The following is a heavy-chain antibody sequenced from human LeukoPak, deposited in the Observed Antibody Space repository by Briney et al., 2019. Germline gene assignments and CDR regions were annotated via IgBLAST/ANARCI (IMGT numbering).Heavy chain of an antibody. V-gene: IGHV4-39*07. Sequence: SETLSLTCTVSGGSISSSDSYRGWIRQPPGKGLEWIGSMYYSGSSYFNPSLKSRVTMSVDTSKNQFSLKLSSVTAADTAVYYCARDRPCSSTSCYKFYYYYYYMDVWGKGTTVTVSS. J-gene: IGHJ6*03. D-gene: IGHD2-2*02. CDR3: ARDRPCSSTSCYKFYYYYYYMDV. CDR2: MYYSGSS. CDR1: GGSISSSDSY.